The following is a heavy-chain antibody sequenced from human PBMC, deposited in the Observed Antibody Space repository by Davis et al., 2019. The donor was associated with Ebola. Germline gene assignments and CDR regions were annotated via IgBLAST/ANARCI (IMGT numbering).Heavy chain of an antibody. J-gene: IGHJ6*04. CDR2: LGTSADT. D-gene: IGHD5-12*01. CDR3: ARGDIVATPPYYYGMDV. Sequence: GGSLRLSCAASGFVFRNYVMSWVRQAPGKGLEWVSTLGTSADTYYADSVKGRFTISRDNSKNTLYLQMNSLRAEDTAVYYCARGDIVATPPYYYGMDVWGKGTTVTVSS. CDR1: GFVFRNYV. V-gene: IGHV3-23*01.